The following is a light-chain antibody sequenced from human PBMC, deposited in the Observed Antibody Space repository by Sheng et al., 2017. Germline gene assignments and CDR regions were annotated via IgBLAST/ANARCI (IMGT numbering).Light chain of an antibody. V-gene: IGLV3-1*01. CDR3: QARDTNTVI. J-gene: IGLJ2*01. CDR1: KLGEQY. Sequence: SFELIQPPSVSTSPGQTARITCSGHKLGEQYVSWYQQKSGQSPILVLYQDVKRPSGIPERFAGSNSGRTATLTISGTQAMDEADYYCQARDTNTVIFGGGTKLTVL. CDR2: QDV.